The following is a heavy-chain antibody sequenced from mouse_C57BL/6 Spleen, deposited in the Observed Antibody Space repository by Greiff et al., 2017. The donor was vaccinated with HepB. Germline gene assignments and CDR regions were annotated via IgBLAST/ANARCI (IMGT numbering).Heavy chain of an antibody. J-gene: IGHJ4*01. CDR2: ISSGGDYI. CDR3: TRDGNYGYAMDY. Sequence: EVKLVESGEGLVKPGGSLKLSCAASGFTFSSYAMSCVRQTPEKRLEWVAYISSGGDYIYYADTVKGRFTISSDNARNTLYLQMSSLKSEDTAMYYCTRDGNYGYAMDYWGQGTSVTVSS. V-gene: IGHV5-9-1*02. D-gene: IGHD2-1*01. CDR1: GFTFSSYA.